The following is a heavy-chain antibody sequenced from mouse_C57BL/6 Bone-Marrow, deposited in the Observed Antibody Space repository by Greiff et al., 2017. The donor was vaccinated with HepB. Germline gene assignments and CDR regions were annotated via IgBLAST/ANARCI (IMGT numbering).Heavy chain of an antibody. Sequence: EVKLVESGGDLVKPGGSLKLSCAASGFTFSSYGMSWVRQTPDKRLEWVATISSGGSYTYYPDSVKGRFTISRDNAKNTLYLQMSSLKSEDTAMYYCAREGNYYGSRSHFDYWGQGTTLTVSS. CDR2: ISSGGSYT. D-gene: IGHD1-1*01. CDR3: AREGNYYGSRSHFDY. CDR1: GFTFSSYG. J-gene: IGHJ2*01. V-gene: IGHV5-6*02.